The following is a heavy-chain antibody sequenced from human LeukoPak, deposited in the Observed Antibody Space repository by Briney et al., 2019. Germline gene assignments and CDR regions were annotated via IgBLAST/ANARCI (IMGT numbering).Heavy chain of an antibody. CDR3: ARGPTDFDASGI. J-gene: IGHJ3*02. CDR2: IKHDSSET. CDR1: GFPISSYW. V-gene: IGHV3-7*01. Sequence: PGGSLRLSCAASGFPISSYWMSWVRQVPGKGLESVAHIKHDSSETYYVDTVRGRFIISRDNAKNSLYLQMNSLRVADTAVYHCARGPTDFDASGIWGHGTLVTVSS.